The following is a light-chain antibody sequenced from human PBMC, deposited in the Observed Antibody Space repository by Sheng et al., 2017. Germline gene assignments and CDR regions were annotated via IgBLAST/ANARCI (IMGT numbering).Light chain of an antibody. CDR3: QQYNSYSPYS. Sequence: DIQMTQSPSALSPSIGDRVTITCRASQNVDNWLAWYQQKPGKAPKLLIYKTSNLEYGVPSKFSGSGSGTDFTLTISSLQPDDFATYYCQQYNSYSPYSFGQGTKLEIK. CDR2: KTS. V-gene: IGKV1-5*03. J-gene: IGKJ2*03. CDR1: QNVDNW.